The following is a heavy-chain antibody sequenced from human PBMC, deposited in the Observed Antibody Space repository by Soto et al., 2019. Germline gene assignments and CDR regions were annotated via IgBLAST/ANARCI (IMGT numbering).Heavy chain of an antibody. CDR3: PRDASRDSSARGWFDP. D-gene: IGHD6-13*01. J-gene: IGHJ5*02. CDR1: VFTFRSFT. CDR2: ISSNSAYI. Sequence: GGYLRLSCSASVFTFRSFTMNWVRQAPGKGLEWVSTISSNSAYIYYTDALRGRFTISRDNAKNSLHLQMNSLRAEDTAVNYCPRDASRDSSARGWFDPWGPGNLVTVSS. V-gene: IGHV3-21*01.